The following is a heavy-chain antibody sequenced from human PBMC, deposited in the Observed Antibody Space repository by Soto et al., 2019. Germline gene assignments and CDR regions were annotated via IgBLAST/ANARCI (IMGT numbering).Heavy chain of an antibody. CDR1: GGTFSNYA. CDR2: IIPIVGSA. V-gene: IGHV1-69*11. J-gene: IGHJ5*02. Sequence: QVQLVQSGAEVKKPGSSVKVSCKASGGTFSNYAITWVRQAPGQGLEWLGRIIPIVGSANFAQKFQGRVTLTADESTTTAYMELSNLRSDDTAVYYCAKDGGIDGYFGNWFDPWGQGTLVTVSS. D-gene: IGHD1-26*01. CDR3: AKDGGIDGYFGNWFDP.